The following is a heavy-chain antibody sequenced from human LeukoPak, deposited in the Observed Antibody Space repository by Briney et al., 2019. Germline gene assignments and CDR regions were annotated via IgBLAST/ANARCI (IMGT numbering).Heavy chain of an antibody. V-gene: IGHV3-48*01. CDR3: ARDDVGVGTYDYYGIDV. D-gene: IGHD3-3*01. CDR2: ISSAGSTI. CDR1: GFTFSSNS. J-gene: IGHJ6*02. Sequence: GGSLRLSCAASGFTFSSNSMDWVRQAPGKGLEWVSYISSAGSTIYYADSVRGRFTISRDNAKNSLYLEMNGLRAEDTAVYYCARDDVGVGTYDYYGIDVWGQGTTVIVSS.